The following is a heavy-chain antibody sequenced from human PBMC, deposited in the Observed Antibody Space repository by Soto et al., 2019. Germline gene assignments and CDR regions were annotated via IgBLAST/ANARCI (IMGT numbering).Heavy chain of an antibody. Sequence: PGESLKISCNGSGYSFTSYGISWVRQAPGQGLEWMGWISAYNGNTNYAQKLQGRVTMTTDTSTSTAYMELRSLRSDDTAVYYCAXDWSSSWATVYWFDPWGQGTLVTVSS. J-gene: IGHJ5*02. CDR1: GYSFTSYG. CDR3: AXDWSSSWATVYWFDP. D-gene: IGHD6-13*01. V-gene: IGHV1-18*01. CDR2: ISAYNGNT.